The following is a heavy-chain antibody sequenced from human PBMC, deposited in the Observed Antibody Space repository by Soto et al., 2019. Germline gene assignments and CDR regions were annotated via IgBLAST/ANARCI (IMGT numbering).Heavy chain of an antibody. J-gene: IGHJ4*02. V-gene: IGHV4-59*01. Sequence: PSETLSLTCTVSGGSISSYYWSWIRQPPGKGLEWIGYIYYSGSTNYNPSLKSRVTISVDTSKNQFSLKLSSVTAADTAVYYCARSVVQAATFDYWGQGTLVTVPQ. CDR1: GGSISSYY. CDR3: ARSVVQAATFDY. CDR2: IYYSGST. D-gene: IGHD2-2*01.